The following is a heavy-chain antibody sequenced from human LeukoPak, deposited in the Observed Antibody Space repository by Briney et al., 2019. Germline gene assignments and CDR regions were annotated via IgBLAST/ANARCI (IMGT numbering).Heavy chain of an antibody. D-gene: IGHD1-20*01. CDR3: ARNHNWNDLSSFYYYYYMDV. CDR1: GGSISSSSYY. CDR2: IYYSGST. Sequence: SETLSLTCTVSGGSISSSSYYWGWIRQPPGKGLEWIGSIYYSGSTYYNPSLKSRVTISVDTSKNQFSLKLSSVTAADTAVYYCARNHNWNDLSSFYYYYYMDVWGKGTTVTVSS. V-gene: IGHV4-39*07. J-gene: IGHJ6*03.